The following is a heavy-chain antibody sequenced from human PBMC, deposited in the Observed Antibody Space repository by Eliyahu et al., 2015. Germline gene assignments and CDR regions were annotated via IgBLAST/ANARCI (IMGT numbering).Heavy chain of an antibody. J-gene: IGHJ4*02. CDR2: ISYDGSNK. CDR3: ASVSSGWYFDY. D-gene: IGHD6-19*01. Sequence: QVQLVESGGGVVQPGRSLRLSCAASGFTFSSYAMHWVRQAPGKGLEWVAVISYDGSNKYYADSVKGRFTISRDNSKNTLYLQMNSLRAEDTAVYYCASVSSGWYFDYWGQGTLVTVSS. CDR1: GFTFSSYA. V-gene: IGHV3-30-3*01.